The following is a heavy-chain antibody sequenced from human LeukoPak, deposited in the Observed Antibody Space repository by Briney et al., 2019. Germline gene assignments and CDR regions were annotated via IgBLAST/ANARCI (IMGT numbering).Heavy chain of an antibody. CDR1: GFTFVDYF. CDR2: INVSGSTI. D-gene: IGHD3-10*01. J-gene: IGHJ3*02. Sequence: PGGSLRLSCTASGFTFVDYFMNWVRQAPGKGLEWISDINVSGSTIHYADPVRGRFTISRGNAKKSLYLQLNSIRAEDTAVYYCARGRWFGELSPAAFDIWGQGTVVTVS. CDR3: ARGRWFGELSPAAFDI. V-gene: IGHV3-11*01.